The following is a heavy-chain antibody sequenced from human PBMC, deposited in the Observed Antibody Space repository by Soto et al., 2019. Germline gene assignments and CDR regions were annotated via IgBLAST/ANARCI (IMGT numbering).Heavy chain of an antibody. CDR3: VRDRVPTAPAFDY. J-gene: IGHJ4*02. V-gene: IGHV1-2*02. CDR1: GYTFTDYY. D-gene: IGHD5-12*01. CDR2: TNTNTGGT. Sequence: QVQLVQSGAEVKKPGATVKVSCKASGYTFTDYYIHCVRQAPGQGPEWLGWTNTNTGGTNYAQKFKGRVTVTRDTSTNTAYMDLSRLTSDDTAVYYCVRDRVPTAPAFDYWGQGTLITVSS.